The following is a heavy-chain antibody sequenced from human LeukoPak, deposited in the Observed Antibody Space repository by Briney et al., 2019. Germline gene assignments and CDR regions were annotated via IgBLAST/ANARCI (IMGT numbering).Heavy chain of an antibody. CDR2: IYPGDSDT. V-gene: IGHV5-51*01. J-gene: IGHJ4*02. CDR1: GYSFINYW. Sequence: GESLKISCKGSGYSFINYWIGWVRQMPGKGLEWMGIIYPGDSDTRYSPSFQGQVTISADKSISTAYLQWSSLKASDTAMYYCARILYCGGDCTHYFHYWGQGTLVTVSS. D-gene: IGHD2-21*01. CDR3: ARILYCGGDCTHYFHY.